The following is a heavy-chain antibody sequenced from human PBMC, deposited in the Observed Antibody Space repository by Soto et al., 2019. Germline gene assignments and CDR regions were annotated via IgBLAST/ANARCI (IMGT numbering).Heavy chain of an antibody. D-gene: IGHD1-26*01. CDR1: GFTFSSYA. CDR3: ARDQKVGATTSSRRYFQH. CDR2: ISYDGSNK. J-gene: IGHJ1*01. Sequence: ESGGGVVQPGRSLRLSCAASGFTFSSYAMHWVRQAPGKGLEWVAVISYDGSNKYYADSVKGRFTISRDNSKNTLYLQMNSLRAEDTAVYYCARDQKVGATTSSRRYFQHWGQGTLVTVSS. V-gene: IGHV3-30-3*01.